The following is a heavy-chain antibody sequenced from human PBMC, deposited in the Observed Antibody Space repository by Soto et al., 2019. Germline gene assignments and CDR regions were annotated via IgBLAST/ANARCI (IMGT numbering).Heavy chain of an antibody. V-gene: IGHV1-2*02. CDR1: GFTFTGYF. Sequence: ASVKVSCEASGFTFTGYFMHWVRQAPGQGLEWMGWINPYSGSADYAQSFQGRVTMTRDTSISTVYMELSRLRFDDTAVYYCARVIRGAYYNSPLDTWGQGTVVTVSS. J-gene: IGHJ5*02. CDR3: ARVIRGAYYNSPLDT. D-gene: IGHD3-10*01. CDR2: INPYSGSA.